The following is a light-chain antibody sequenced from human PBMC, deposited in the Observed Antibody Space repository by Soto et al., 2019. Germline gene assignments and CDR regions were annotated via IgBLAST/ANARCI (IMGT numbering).Light chain of an antibody. CDR2: GAS. J-gene: IGKJ1*01. V-gene: IGKV3-15*01. CDR3: QEYYNRPRT. Sequence: EIVFTQAPPTLSLYPGERATLSCRASQSVSSYLAWYQQKPGQAPRLLIYGASIRAPGIPARFSGSGSGTEFTLTISSLQSEDFAVYYCQEYYNRPRTFGQGTKVDI. CDR1: QSVSSY.